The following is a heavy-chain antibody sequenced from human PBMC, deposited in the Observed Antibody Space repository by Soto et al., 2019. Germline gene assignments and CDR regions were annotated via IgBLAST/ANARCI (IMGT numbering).Heavy chain of an antibody. V-gene: IGHV3-30-3*01. CDR2: IAYDGSNK. CDR1: GFTFSSYA. D-gene: IGHD3-3*01. CDR3: ARDTTYYDFWSGYSNYYSYYGLAV. Sequence: QGQLVESGGVVVQPGRSLRLSCAASGFTFSSYAMHWVRQAPGKGLDRVAVIAYDGSNKYYEDSVKGRFTLSRDNSNIPLYLHMNSLRASDTALCYCARDTTYYDFWSGYSNYYSYYGLAVWGHGTTVTVSS. J-gene: IGHJ6*02.